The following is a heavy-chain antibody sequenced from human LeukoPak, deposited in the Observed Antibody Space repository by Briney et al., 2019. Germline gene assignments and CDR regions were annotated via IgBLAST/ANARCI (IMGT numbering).Heavy chain of an antibody. D-gene: IGHD5-18*01. CDR1: GFTFSSYG. CDR3: AKDRYSYAFEYSDS. Sequence: GGSLRLPCAASGFTFSSYGMHWVRQAPGKGLDWVAVISNDGSKKYYADSVKGRFTISRDNSKNTLSLQVSSLRTEDTAVYYCAKDRYSYAFEYSDSWGQGTLVTVSS. V-gene: IGHV3-30*18. J-gene: IGHJ4*02. CDR2: ISNDGSKK.